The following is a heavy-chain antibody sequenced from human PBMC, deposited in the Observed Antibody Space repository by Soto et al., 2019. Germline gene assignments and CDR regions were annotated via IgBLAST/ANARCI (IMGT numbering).Heavy chain of an antibody. V-gene: IGHV1-69*12. CDR3: ARCSGGSWNWFDP. J-gene: IGHJ5*02. Sequence: QVQLVQSGPEVKKPGSSVKVSCKASGNTFSSYAISWVRQAPGQGLEWMGGIIPIFGTTNYAQKFQGRVTITADESISTTYIELSSLISEDTAVYYCARCSGGSWNWFDPWGQGTLVTVSS. D-gene: IGHD6-25*01. CDR1: GNTFSSYA. CDR2: IIPIFGTT.